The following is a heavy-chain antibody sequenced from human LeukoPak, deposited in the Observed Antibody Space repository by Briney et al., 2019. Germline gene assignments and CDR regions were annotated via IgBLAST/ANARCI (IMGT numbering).Heavy chain of an antibody. CDR2: ISGSGGST. D-gene: IGHD1-7*01. J-gene: IGHJ6*03. CDR1: GFTFTGHS. V-gene: IGHV3-23*01. Sequence: GGSLRLSCVASGFTFTGHSMNWVRQAPGKGLEWVSAISGSGGSTYYADSVKGRFTISRDNSKNTLYLQMNSLRSDDTAVYYCAVSFYYYYMDVWGKGTTVTVSS. CDR3: AVSFYYYYMDV.